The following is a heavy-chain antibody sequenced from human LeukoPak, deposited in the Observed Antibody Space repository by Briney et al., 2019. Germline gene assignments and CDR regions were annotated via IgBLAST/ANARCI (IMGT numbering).Heavy chain of an antibody. V-gene: IGHV3-21*01. Sequence: GGSLRLSCAASGFTFSSYSMNWVRQAPGKGLEWVSSISSSSSYIYYADSVKGRFTTSRDNAKNSLYLQMNSLRAEDTAVYYCARSAYGSGSFFDYWGQGTLVTVSS. CDR1: GFTFSSYS. J-gene: IGHJ4*02. CDR3: ARSAYGSGSFFDY. CDR2: ISSSSSYI. D-gene: IGHD3-10*01.